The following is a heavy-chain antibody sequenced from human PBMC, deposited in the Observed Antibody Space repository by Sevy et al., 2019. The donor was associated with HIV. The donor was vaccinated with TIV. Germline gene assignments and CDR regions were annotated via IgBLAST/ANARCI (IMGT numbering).Heavy chain of an antibody. D-gene: IGHD2-2*01. CDR3: ARDCSSTSCLWGMDV. V-gene: IGHV3-7*03. CDR1: GFTFRSYW. CDR2: IKLDGSEK. Sequence: GGSLRLSCVASGFTFRSYWMSWVRQAPGKGLEWVAKIKLDGSEKYYVYSVKGRFTISRDNAKNSLYLQMNSLRAEDTAVYYCARDCSSTSCLWGMDVWGQGTTVTVSS. J-gene: IGHJ6*02.